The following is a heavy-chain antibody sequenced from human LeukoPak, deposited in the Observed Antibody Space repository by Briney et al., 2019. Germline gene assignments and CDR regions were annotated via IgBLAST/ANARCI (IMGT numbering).Heavy chain of an antibody. V-gene: IGHV1-2*02. CDR1: GYTFTDYY. CDR2: INPNSGGT. CDR3: ARDVETTLPSLDY. Sequence: ASVKVSCQATGYTFTDYYMLWVGQAPGQGLEWMGWINPNSGGTNYAQKFQGRVTMTRDTSINTAYMELSRLRSDDTAVYYCARDVETTLPSLDYWGQGTLVTVSS. J-gene: IGHJ4*02. D-gene: IGHD4-17*01.